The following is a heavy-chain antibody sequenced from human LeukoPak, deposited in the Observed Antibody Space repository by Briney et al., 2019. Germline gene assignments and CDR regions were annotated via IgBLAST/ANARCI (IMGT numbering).Heavy chain of an antibody. D-gene: IGHD3-10*01. Sequence: GGSLRLSCAASGFIFSSFWMHWVRQVPGKGLVWVSHINSDGRKTDYADSVRGRFTISRDNAKNTLYLQMNRLTVEDTAVYYCTREVLVRGVRYHGMDVWGQGTTVTVSS. V-gene: IGHV3-74*01. CDR1: GFIFSSFW. CDR3: TREVLVRGVRYHGMDV. CDR2: INSDGRKT. J-gene: IGHJ6*02.